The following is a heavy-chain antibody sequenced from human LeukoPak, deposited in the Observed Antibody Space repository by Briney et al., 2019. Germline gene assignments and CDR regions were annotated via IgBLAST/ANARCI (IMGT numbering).Heavy chain of an antibody. V-gene: IGHV3-23*01. CDR2: ISGSGGST. D-gene: IGHD2-2*01. CDR3: AKEEYSTRYYYYGMDV. Sequence: PGGSLRLSCAASGFTFSSYAMSWVRQAPGKGLEWVSGISGSGGSTYYADSVKGRFSISRDNSKNTLYLQMSSLRAEDTAIYYCAKEEYSTRYYYYGMDVWGQGTTVTVSS. J-gene: IGHJ6*02. CDR1: GFTFSSYA.